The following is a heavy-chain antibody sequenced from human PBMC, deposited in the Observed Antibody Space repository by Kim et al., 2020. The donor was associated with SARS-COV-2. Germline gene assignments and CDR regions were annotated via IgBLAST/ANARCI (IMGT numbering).Heavy chain of an antibody. D-gene: IGHD3-10*01. V-gene: IGHV4-61*02. Sequence: SPRRRVTISVDTSTSQFSLKLSSVTAADTAVYYCARGAAMVRGVWGWFDPWGQGTLVTVSS. CDR3: ARGAAMVRGVWGWFDP. J-gene: IGHJ5*02.